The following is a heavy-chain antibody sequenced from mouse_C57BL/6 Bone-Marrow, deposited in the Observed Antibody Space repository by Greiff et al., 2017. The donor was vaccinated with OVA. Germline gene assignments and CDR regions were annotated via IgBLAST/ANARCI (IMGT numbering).Heavy chain of an antibody. CDR2: INPNNGGT. CDR1: GYTFTDYY. V-gene: IGHV1-26*01. J-gene: IGHJ3*01. Sequence: VQLQQSGPELVKPGASVKISCKASGYTFTDYYMNWVKQSHGKSLEWIGDINPNNGGTSYNQKFKGKATLTVDKSSSTAYMELRSLTSEDSAVYYCARAKNGYQAWFAYWGQGTLVTVSA. D-gene: IGHD2-2*01. CDR3: ARAKNGYQAWFAY.